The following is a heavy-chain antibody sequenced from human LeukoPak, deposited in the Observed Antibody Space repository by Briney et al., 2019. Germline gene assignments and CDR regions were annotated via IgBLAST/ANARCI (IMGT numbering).Heavy chain of an antibody. CDR3: ATSSGGNYQPTSPPYYYGMDV. J-gene: IGHJ6*02. CDR2: ISSSGSTI. V-gene: IGHV3-48*04. Sequence: PGGSLRLSCAASGFTFSSYSMNWVRQAPGKGLEWVSYISSSGSTIYYADPVKGRFTISRDNAKNSLYLQMNSLRAEDTAVYYCATSSGGNYQPTSPPYYYGMDVWGQGTTVTVSS. CDR1: GFTFSSYS. D-gene: IGHD1-7*01.